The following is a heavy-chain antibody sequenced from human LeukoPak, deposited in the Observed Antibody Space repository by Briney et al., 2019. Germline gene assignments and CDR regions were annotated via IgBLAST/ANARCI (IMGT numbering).Heavy chain of an antibody. V-gene: IGHV4-31*03. CDR3: SWSPYCSGWPVYY. Sequence: SETLSLTCTVSGGSISSGGYYWRWIRQPPGKGLEWIGYIYYSGSTYYNPSLKSRVTISVDTSKSQFSLKLSSVTAAQAALYYWSWSPYCSGWPVYYWGQGTLVTVSS. CDR2: IYYSGST. CDR1: GGSISSGGYY. D-gene: IGHD6-25*01. J-gene: IGHJ4*02.